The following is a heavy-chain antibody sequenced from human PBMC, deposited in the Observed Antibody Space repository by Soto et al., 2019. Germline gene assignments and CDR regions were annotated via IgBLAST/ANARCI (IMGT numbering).Heavy chain of an antibody. D-gene: IGHD6-13*01. CDR1: GFTFSSYA. CDR2: ISYDGSNK. Sequence: GGSLRLSCAASGFTFSSYAMHWVRQAPGKGLEWVAVISYDGSNKYYADSVKGRFTISRDNSKNTLYLQMNSLRAEDTAVYYCARDHSSSWRPPLQYYYYGMDVWGQGTTVTVSS. CDR3: ARDHSSSWRPPLQYYYYGMDV. V-gene: IGHV3-30-3*01. J-gene: IGHJ6*02.